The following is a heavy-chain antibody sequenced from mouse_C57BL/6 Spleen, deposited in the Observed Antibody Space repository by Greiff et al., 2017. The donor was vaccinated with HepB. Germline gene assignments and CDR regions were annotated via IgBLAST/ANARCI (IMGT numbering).Heavy chain of an antibody. CDR1: GYTFTSYW. CDR2: IYPGSGST. D-gene: IGHD2-4*01. V-gene: IGHV1-55*01. CDR3: ARSRIYYDYDLAWFAY. J-gene: IGHJ3*01. Sequence: VQLQQPGAELVKPGASVKMSCKASGYTFTSYWITWVKQRPGQGLEWIGDIYPGSGSTNYNEKFKSKATLTVDTSSSTAYMQLSSLTSEDSAVYYCARSRIYYDYDLAWFAYWGQGTLVTVSA.